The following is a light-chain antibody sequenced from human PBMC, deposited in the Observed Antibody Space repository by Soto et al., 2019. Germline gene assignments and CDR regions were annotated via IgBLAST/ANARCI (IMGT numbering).Light chain of an antibody. J-gene: IGLJ2*01. CDR3: SSYTSSNTGV. V-gene: IGLV2-18*02. CDR2: EVS. CDR1: SSDVGNYNR. Sequence: QSALTQPPSVSGSPGQSVAISCTGTSSDVGNYNRVSWYQQPPGTAPKLMIYEVSDRPSGVPDRFSGSKSGNTASLTISGLQAEDEADYYCSSYTSSNTGVFGGGTKLTVL.